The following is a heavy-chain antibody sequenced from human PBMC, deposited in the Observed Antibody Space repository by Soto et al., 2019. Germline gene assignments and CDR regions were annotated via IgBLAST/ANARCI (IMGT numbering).Heavy chain of an antibody. J-gene: IGHJ4*02. CDR1: GGSFSGYY. D-gene: IGHD2-8*02. CDR3: ARDKITGLFDY. V-gene: IGHV4-34*01. Sequence: PSETLSLTCAVYGGSFSGYYWTWIRQPPGTGLEWIGEINHSGSTNYNPSLKSRVTISVDTSKNQISLKQTSVTAADTAVYYCARDKITGLFDYWGQGTLVTVSS. CDR2: INHSGST.